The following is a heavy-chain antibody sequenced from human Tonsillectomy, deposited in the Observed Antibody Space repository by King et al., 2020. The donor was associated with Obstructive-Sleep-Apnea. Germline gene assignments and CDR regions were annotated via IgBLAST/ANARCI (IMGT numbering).Heavy chain of an antibody. D-gene: IGHD7-27*01. CDR2: LIVSASST. Sequence: VQLVESGGGLVQPGGSLRLSCAASGFTFSSYSMSWVRQAPGKGLEWVSTLIVSASSTYYADSVKGRVTISRDNSKNTLYLQMNSLRAEDTAVYYCATTAKLGIYLDYWGQGPLVTVSS. CDR3: ATTAKLGIYLDY. J-gene: IGHJ4*02. CDR1: GFTFSSYS. V-gene: IGHV3-23*04.